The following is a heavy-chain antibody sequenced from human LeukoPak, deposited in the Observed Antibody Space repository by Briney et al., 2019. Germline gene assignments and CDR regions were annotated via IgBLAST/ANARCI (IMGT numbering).Heavy chain of an antibody. J-gene: IGHJ4*02. CDR2: IWYDGSNK. V-gene: IGHV3-33*01. CDR3: ARAYCGGDCFPEY. Sequence: GRSLRLSCAASGFTFSSYGMHWVRQAPGKGLEWVAVIWYDGSNKYYADSVKGRFTIPRDNSKNTLYLQMNSLRAEDTAVYYCARAYCGGDCFPEYWGQGTLVTVSS. D-gene: IGHD2-21*02. CDR1: GFTFSSYG.